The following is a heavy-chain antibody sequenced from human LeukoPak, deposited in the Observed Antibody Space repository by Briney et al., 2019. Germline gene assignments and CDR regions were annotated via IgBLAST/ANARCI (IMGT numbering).Heavy chain of an antibody. CDR2: ISGSGGST. CDR1: GFTFSSYA. D-gene: IGHD2-2*03. CDR3: AKSGYCSSTSCRPFDY. Sequence: GGSLRLSCAASGFTFSSYAMSWVRQAPGEGLEWVSAISGSGGSTYYADSVKGRFTISRDNSKNTLYLQMSSLRAEDTAVYYCAKSGYCSSTSCRPFDYWGQGTLVTVSS. V-gene: IGHV3-23*01. J-gene: IGHJ4*02.